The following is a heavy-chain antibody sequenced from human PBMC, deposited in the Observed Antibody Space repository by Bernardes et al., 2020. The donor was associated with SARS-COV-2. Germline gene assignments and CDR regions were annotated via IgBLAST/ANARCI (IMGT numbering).Heavy chain of an antibody. CDR3: ARFRGQPYYHGMDV. V-gene: IGHV3-21*06. Sequence: GGSLRLSCVASGFTFSNSGMNWVRQAPGKGLEWVSFISSSGRYIYYVDSVKGRFTISRDNSKNALYLQMNSLRAEDTALYYCARFRGQPYYHGMDVWGQGTTVTVSS. CDR1: GFTFSNSG. D-gene: IGHD2-2*01. J-gene: IGHJ6*02. CDR2: ISSSGRYI.